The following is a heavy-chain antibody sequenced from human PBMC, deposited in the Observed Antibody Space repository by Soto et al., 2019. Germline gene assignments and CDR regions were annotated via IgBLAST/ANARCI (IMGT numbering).Heavy chain of an antibody. CDR1: GFTFTSSA. J-gene: IGHJ4*02. D-gene: IGHD4-17*01. V-gene: IGHV1-58*01. CDR2: IVVGSGNT. CDR3: AADPSNDYGDYYFDY. Sequence: GASVKVSCKASGFTFTSSAVQWVRQARGQRLEWIGWIVVGSGNTNYAQKFQERVTITRDMSTSTAYMELSSLRSEDTAVYYCAADPSNDYGDYYFDYWGQGTLVTVSS.